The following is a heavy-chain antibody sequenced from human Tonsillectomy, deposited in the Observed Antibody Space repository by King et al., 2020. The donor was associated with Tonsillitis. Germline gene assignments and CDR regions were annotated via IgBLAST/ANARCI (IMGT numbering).Heavy chain of an antibody. CDR2: IKEYGSEK. V-gene: IGHV3-7*03. Sequence: VQLVESGGGLVLPGGSLRLSCVASGFTFSSYWMSWVRQAPGKGLEWVANIKEYGSEKYYVDSVKGRFTISRDNAKNSLYLQMNNLRAEDTAVYYCASYYDGSGSADAFDIWGQGTMVTVSS. CDR1: GFTFSSYW. J-gene: IGHJ3*02. CDR3: ASYYDGSGSADAFDI. D-gene: IGHD3-22*01.